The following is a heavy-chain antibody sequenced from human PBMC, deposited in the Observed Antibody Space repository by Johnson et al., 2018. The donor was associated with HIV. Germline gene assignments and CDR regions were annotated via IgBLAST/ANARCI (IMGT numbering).Heavy chain of an antibody. D-gene: IGHD1-26*01. CDR3: ARGGWELWTTQNAFDI. CDR1: GFTFDDYA. J-gene: IGHJ3*02. Sequence: VQLVESGGGLVQPGRSLRLSCAASGFTFDDYAMHWVRQAPGKGLEWVSGINWNGGSTGYADSVKGRFNISRDNAKNSLFLQMNSLRAEDTALYSCARGGWELWTTQNAFDIWGQGTMGTVSS. V-gene: IGHV3-20*04. CDR2: INWNGGST.